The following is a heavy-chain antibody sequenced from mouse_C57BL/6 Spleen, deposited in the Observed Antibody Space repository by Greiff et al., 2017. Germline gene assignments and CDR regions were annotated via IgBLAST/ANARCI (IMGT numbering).Heavy chain of an antibody. CDR3: ARGDDPTWFAY. J-gene: IGHJ3*01. CDR2: IDPSDSYT. CDR1: GYTFTSYW. Sequence: QVQLQQPGAELVKPGASVKLSCKASGYTFTSYWMQWVKQRPGQGLEWIGEIDPSDSYTNYNQKFKGKATLTVDTASSTAYMQLRSLTSEDSAVYYCARGDDPTWFAYWGQGTLVTVSA. V-gene: IGHV1-50*01.